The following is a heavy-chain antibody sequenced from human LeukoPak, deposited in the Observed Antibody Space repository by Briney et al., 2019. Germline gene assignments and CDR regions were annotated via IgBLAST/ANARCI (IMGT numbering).Heavy chain of an antibody. D-gene: IGHD3-10*01. CDR3: ARRVFPDYFDY. Sequence: SETLSLTCAVSGYSISSGNYWGWIRQPPGKGLEWIGTIYQSGSTNYNPSLKSRVTISVDTSKNQFSLNLSSVTAADTAVYYCARRVFPDYFDYWGQGTLVTVSS. V-gene: IGHV4-38-2*01. CDR2: IYQSGST. CDR1: GYSISSGNY. J-gene: IGHJ4*02.